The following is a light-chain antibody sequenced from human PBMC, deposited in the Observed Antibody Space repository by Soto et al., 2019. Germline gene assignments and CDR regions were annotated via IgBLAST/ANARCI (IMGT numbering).Light chain of an antibody. CDR1: QSVSNN. CDR3: QQYHYWWT. CDR2: GAS. V-gene: IGKV3-15*01. J-gene: IGKJ1*01. Sequence: EIVMTQSPATLSVSPGEEATLSCRASQSVSNNLAWFQQKPGQVPRLLIYGASNRATGVSARFSGSGSGTEFTLTISSLQSEDFAVYYCQQYHYWWTFGQGTKVEIK.